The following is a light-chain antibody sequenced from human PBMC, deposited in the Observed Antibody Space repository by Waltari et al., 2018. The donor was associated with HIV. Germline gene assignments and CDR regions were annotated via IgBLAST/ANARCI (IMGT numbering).Light chain of an antibody. V-gene: IGKV4-1*01. CDR2: WAS. Sequence: DIVMTQSRDSLAGSLGERATINCKSSQSVLNRSNNKNYLAWYQQKPGQPPKLLLYWASTRESGVPDRFSGSGSGTDFTLTISSLQAEDVAVYYCQQYYATPWTFGQGTRVEIK. CDR3: QQYYATPWT. J-gene: IGKJ1*01. CDR1: QSVLNRSNNKNY.